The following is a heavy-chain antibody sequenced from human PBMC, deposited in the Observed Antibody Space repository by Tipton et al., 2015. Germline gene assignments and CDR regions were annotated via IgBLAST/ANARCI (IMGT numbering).Heavy chain of an antibody. D-gene: IGHD2-21*01. CDR1: GGSISSTNW. V-gene: IGHV4-4*02. J-gene: IGHJ4*02. Sequence: LSLTCAVSGGSISSTNWWTWVRQPPGKGLEWIGEISQSGNTNYNPSLKSRVTISADKSKNQFSLNLKSVTAADTAVYYCARRCGADCYWGYYFDHWGQGTLVNVSS. CDR3: ARRCGADCYWGYYFDH. CDR2: ISQSGNT.